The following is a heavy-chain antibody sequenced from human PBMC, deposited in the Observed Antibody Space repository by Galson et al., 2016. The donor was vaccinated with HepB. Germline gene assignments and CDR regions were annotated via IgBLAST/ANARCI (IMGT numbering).Heavy chain of an antibody. J-gene: IGHJ4*02. CDR1: GFSLSTSGMC. D-gene: IGHD6-19*01. CDR2: IGWDDDK. V-gene: IGHV2-70*13. CDR3: ARMTYSSGWADY. Sequence: PALVKPTQTLTLTCTSSGFSLSTSGMCVSWIRQPPGKALEWLALIGWDDDKYYSTSLKTRLTISKDTSKNQVVLTMTNMDPVDTATYYCARMTYSSGWADYWGQGTLVTVAS.